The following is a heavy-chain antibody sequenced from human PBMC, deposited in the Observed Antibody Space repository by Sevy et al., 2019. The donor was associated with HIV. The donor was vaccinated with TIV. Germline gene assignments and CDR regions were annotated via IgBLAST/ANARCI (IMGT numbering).Heavy chain of an antibody. Sequence: GGSLRLSCTTSGFTFDDYAMSWFRQAPGKGLEWVAFITRNSYEAYGGTTDYGASVKGRFISSGVDSKSIAYLQMSSLKTEDTAVYYCTRGLATADTPEYYFDYWGQGTLVTVSS. V-gene: IGHV3-49*03. CDR3: TRGLATADTPEYYFDY. CDR2: ITRNSYEAYGGTT. J-gene: IGHJ4*02. CDR1: GFTFDDYA. D-gene: IGHD5-12*01.